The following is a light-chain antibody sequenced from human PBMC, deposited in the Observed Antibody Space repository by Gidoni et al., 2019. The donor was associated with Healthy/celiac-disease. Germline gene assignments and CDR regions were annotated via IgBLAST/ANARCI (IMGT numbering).Light chain of an antibody. V-gene: IGKV1-33*01. J-gene: IGKJ1*01. CDR2: AAS. CDR1: QDIRNY. Sequence: DIQMTQSPSSLSASVGDRVTITCQASQDIRNYLNWYQQKPGKAPKLLIYAASNLETGVPSRFSGSGSGTDFTFTISSLQPEDIATYYCQQYDNLPRTFXXXTKVEIK. CDR3: QQYDNLPRT.